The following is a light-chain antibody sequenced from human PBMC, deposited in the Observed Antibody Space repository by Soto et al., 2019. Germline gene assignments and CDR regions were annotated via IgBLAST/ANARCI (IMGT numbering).Light chain of an antibody. V-gene: IGKV1-39*01. CDR3: KQTYTTPEIT. CDR1: QSISIY. CDR2: GAS. J-gene: IGKJ5*01. Sequence: DIQITQSPSSLSASVGDRVTITCRASQSISIYLNWYQLKPGKAPNLLMYGASYLKSGDPTRFSSSASGTDFTLTISSLQPEDFAIYYCKQTYTTPEITFGQGKRLDIK.